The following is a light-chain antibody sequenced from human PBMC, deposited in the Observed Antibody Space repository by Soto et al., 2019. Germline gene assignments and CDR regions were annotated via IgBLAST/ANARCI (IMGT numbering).Light chain of an antibody. J-gene: IGLJ1*01. CDR3: ASWDDSLSGYV. CDR2: MND. Sequence: QSALTQPPSASGNPGQRLTISCSGSTSNILRNYVYWYRQLPGTAPRLLISMNDQRPSGVPDRFSGSKSGTSASLAISGLRSEDEADYYCASWDDSLSGYVFGTGTKVTVL. V-gene: IGLV1-47*01. CDR1: TSNILRNY.